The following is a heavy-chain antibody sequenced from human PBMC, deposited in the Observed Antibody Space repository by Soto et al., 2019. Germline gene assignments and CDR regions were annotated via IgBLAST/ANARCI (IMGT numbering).Heavy chain of an antibody. CDR2: ILYDGINK. Sequence: PGGSLRLSCAASGFTFSSYGMHWVRQAPGKGLEWVAVILYDGINKYYADSVKGRFTISRDNSKNTLYLQMNSLRAEDTAVYYCAREMPEVDTPIFDYWGQGTLVTVSS. CDR1: GFTFSSYG. J-gene: IGHJ4*02. V-gene: IGHV3-33*01. CDR3: AREMPEVDTPIFDY. D-gene: IGHD5-18*01.